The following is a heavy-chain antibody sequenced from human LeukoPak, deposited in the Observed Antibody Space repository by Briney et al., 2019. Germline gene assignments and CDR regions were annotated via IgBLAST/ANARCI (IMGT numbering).Heavy chain of an antibody. CDR2: IRNDGSDK. J-gene: IGHJ4*02. CDR3: AKHLADSTASFDC. D-gene: IGHD3-16*01. Sequence: GGSLRLSCVASGFTFSNYGMHWVRQAPGKGLEWVAFIRNDGSDKYYADSVKGRFTIFRDNSENTLNLQMNSLRGDDTAMYYCAKHLADSTASFDCWGQGTLVIVSS. CDR1: GFTFSNYG. V-gene: IGHV3-30*02.